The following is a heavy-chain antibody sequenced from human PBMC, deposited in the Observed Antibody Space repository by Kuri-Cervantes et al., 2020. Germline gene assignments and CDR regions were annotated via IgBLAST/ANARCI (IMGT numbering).Heavy chain of an antibody. D-gene: IGHD1-1*01. CDR1: GFTFSSYG. Sequence: GESLKISCAASGFTFSSYGMHWVRQAPGQGLEWVANIKEDGGRNFYVDSVKGRFTISRDNAKSSLYLQMNSLRADDTAVYYCARVNVNDALDIWALGTMVTVSS. CDR2: IKEDGGRN. J-gene: IGHJ3*02. V-gene: IGHV3-7*01. CDR3: ARVNVNDALDI.